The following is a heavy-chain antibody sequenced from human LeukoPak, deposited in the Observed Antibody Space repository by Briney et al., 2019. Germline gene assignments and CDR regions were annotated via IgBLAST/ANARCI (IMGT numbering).Heavy chain of an antibody. CDR2: ITSGTTYI. CDR1: GFTFSDYN. J-gene: IGHJ4*02. Sequence: SGGSLRLSCAASGFTFSDYNMNWVRQSPEKGLEWVSSITSGTTYIYYADSVRGRFTLSRDNARNSLYLQMNSLRAEDTAVYYCARWPYSSSYYFDYWGQGTLVTVSS. D-gene: IGHD6-6*01. CDR3: ARWPYSSSYYFDY. V-gene: IGHV3-21*01.